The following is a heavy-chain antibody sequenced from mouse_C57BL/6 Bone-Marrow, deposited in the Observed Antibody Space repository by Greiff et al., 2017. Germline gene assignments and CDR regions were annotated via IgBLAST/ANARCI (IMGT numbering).Heavy chain of an antibody. CDR2: IYPGSGST. V-gene: IGHV1-55*01. CDR3: ARFYYDYDAFDY. J-gene: IGHJ2*01. Sequence: QVQLQQSGAELVKPGASVKMSCKASGYTFTSYWITWVKQRPGQGLEWIGDIYPGSGSTNYNEKFKSKATLTVDTSSSTAYMQLSSLTSEDSAVYYCARFYYDYDAFDYWGQGTTLTVSS. D-gene: IGHD2-4*01. CDR1: GYTFTSYW.